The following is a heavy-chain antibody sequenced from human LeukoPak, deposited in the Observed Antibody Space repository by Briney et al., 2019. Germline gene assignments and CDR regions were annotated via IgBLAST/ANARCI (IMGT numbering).Heavy chain of an antibody. CDR3: ARDSEGRGELLPHAFDI. D-gene: IGHD1-26*01. Sequence: SVKVSCKASGGTFSSYAISWVRQAPGQGLEWMGGIIPIFGTANYAQKLQGRVTITADESTSTAYMELSSLRSEDTAVYYCARDSEGRGELLPHAFDIWGQGTMVTVSS. J-gene: IGHJ3*02. CDR1: GGTFSSYA. CDR2: IIPIFGTA. V-gene: IGHV1-69*01.